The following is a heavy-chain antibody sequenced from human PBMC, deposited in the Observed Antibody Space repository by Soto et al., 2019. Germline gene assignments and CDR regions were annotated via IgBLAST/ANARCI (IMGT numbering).Heavy chain of an antibody. V-gene: IGHV4-31*03. CDR1: GGSISSGGYY. CDR2: IYYSGST. D-gene: IGHD1-26*01. J-gene: IGHJ5*02. CDR3: ATGAQWELLKGGGDWFDP. Sequence: SETLSLTGTVSGGSISSGGYYWSWIRQHPGKGLEWIGYIYYSGSTYYNPSLKSRVTISVDTSKNQFSLKLSSVTAADTAVYYFATGAQWELLKGGGDWFDPCGQGTLVTFCS.